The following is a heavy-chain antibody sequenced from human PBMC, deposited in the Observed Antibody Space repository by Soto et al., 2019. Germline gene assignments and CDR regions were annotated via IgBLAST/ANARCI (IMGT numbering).Heavy chain of an antibody. Sequence: QVQLVQSGAEVKMPGASVKVSCQASGYIFTINGISWVGQAPGQGLEWLGWISANSGNTNYAQNVQDRVILTTNTSTATAYMELRSLRSDDTAVYYCARDRNHGLDNWGQGTLVTVSS. CDR2: ISANSGNT. CDR1: GYIFTING. J-gene: IGHJ4*02. D-gene: IGHD4-17*01. V-gene: IGHV1-18*01. CDR3: ARDRNHGLDN.